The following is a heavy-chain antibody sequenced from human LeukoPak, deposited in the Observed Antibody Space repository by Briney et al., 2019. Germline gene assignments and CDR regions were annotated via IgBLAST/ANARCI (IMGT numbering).Heavy chain of an antibody. V-gene: IGHV3-74*01. CDR1: GFTFSIYW. J-gene: IGHJ4*02. CDR3: SRSAYYDGSGNYYDY. Sequence: AGGSLRLSCAASGFTFSIYWMHWVRQAPGKGLVWVSRISDGGSTTTYADSVKGRFTISRDNAKNTLYLQMNGLRADDTAVYYCSRSAYYDGSGNYYDYWGQGTLVSVSS. D-gene: IGHD3-22*01. CDR2: ISDGGSTT.